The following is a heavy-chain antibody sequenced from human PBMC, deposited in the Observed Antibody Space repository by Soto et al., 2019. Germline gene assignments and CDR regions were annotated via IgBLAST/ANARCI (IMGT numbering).Heavy chain of an antibody. Sequence: EVQLLESGGGLVQPGGSLRLSCAASGFTFSSYAMSWVRQAPGKGLEWVSAISGSGGSTYYADSVKGRFTISRDNSKNPLYLQMNSLRAEDTAVYYCAKDTRGYCSGGSCYSRDYWGQGTLVTVSS. V-gene: IGHV3-23*01. CDR1: GFTFSSYA. J-gene: IGHJ4*02. CDR2: ISGSGGST. D-gene: IGHD2-15*01. CDR3: AKDTRGYCSGGSCYSRDY.